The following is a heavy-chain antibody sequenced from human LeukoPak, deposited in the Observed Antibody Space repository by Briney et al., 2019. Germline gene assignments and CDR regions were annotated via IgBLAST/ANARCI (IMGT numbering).Heavy chain of an antibody. Sequence: GGPLRLSCAASGFTFSNYVMNWVRQAPGKGLEWVSSISSSSTYISYADSVKGRFTISRDNAKGSLYLQMNSLRAEDTAVYSCARDYYDSSGSFDYWGQGTLVTVSS. CDR2: ISSSSTYI. CDR1: GFTFSNYV. D-gene: IGHD3-22*01. V-gene: IGHV3-21*01. CDR3: ARDYYDSSGSFDY. J-gene: IGHJ4*02.